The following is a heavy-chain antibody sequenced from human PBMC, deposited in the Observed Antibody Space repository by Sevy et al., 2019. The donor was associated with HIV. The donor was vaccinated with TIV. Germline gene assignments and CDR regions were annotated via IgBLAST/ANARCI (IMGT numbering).Heavy chain of an antibody. V-gene: IGHV3-30*02. D-gene: IGHD5-18*01. CDR1: GFTFSSSG. CDR3: AKELWYCMDV. CDR2: IGHDANNQ. Sequence: GGSLRLSCAASGFTFSSSGMHWLRQAPGNGLEWVTFIGHDANNQQYADSVKGRFAISRDNSKNTIDLQMHSLRVEDTAVYYCAKELWYCMDVWGKGTTVTVSS. J-gene: IGHJ6*03.